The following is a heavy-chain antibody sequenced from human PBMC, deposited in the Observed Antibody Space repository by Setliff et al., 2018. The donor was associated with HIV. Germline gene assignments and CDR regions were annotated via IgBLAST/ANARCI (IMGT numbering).Heavy chain of an antibody. CDR2: ISGSGIGS. V-gene: IGHV3-23*01. CDR1: GFTFSRYA. J-gene: IGHJ4*02. CDR3: AMSPYSSGLFDY. D-gene: IGHD6-19*01. Sequence: PGGSLRLSCAASGFTFSRYAMTWVRQAPGKGLEWVSAISGSGIGSYYPDSVKGRFTISRDNSKNTLYLQMNSLRAEDTAVYYCAMSPYSSGLFDYWGQGTLVTVSS.